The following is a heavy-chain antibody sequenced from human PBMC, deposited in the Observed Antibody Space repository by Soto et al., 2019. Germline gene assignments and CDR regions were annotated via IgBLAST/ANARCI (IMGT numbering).Heavy chain of an antibody. J-gene: IGHJ6*02. V-gene: IGHV3-30*03. CDR3: ASGAAAGIGYYYYGMDV. D-gene: IGHD6-13*01. Sequence: QVQLVESGGGVVQPGRSLRRSCAASGFTFSSYGMHWVRQAPGKGLEWVAVISYDGSNKYYADSVKGRFTISRDNSKNTLYLQMNSLRAEDTAVYYCASGAAAGIGYYYYGMDVWGQGTTVTVSS. CDR1: GFTFSSYG. CDR2: ISYDGSNK.